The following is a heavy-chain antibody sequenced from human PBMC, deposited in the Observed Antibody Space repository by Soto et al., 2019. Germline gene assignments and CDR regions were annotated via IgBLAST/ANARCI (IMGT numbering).Heavy chain of an antibody. CDR1: GGSINSGDYY. CDR2: VYYSGRT. V-gene: IGHV4-30-4*01. D-gene: IGHD3-3*01. J-gene: IGHJ5*02. Sequence: QVQLQESGPGLVKPSQTLSLTCTVSGGSINSGDYYWSWIRQTPGQGLEGLGYVYYSGRTYYNPSLKSRLSMTIDTSKKQFSLKLDSVTAEYTAVYHCAGAVASSSIFGVVTNTFDPWGLGTLVTVSS. CDR3: AGAVASSSIFGVVTNTFDP.